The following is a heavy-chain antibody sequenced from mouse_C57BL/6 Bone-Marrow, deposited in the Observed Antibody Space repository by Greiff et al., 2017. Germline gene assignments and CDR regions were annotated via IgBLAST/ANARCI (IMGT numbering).Heavy chain of an antibody. J-gene: IGHJ3*01. CDR1: GYTFTSYG. D-gene: IGHD2-5*01. CDR3: ARRKRVYYSNPEGFAY. CDR2: IYPRSGNT. Sequence: QVQLQQSGAELARPGASVKLSCKASGYTFTSYGISWVQQRTGQGLEWIGEIYPRSGNTYYNEKFKGQDTLTADKSSSTAYMELRSLTSEDSAVYFCARRKRVYYSNPEGFAYWGQRTLVTVSA. V-gene: IGHV1-81*01.